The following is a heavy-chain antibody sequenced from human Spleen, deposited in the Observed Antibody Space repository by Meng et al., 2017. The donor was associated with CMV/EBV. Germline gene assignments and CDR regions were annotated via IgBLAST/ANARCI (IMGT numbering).Heavy chain of an antibody. J-gene: IGHJ2*01. D-gene: IGHD6-13*01. CDR1: GDSISTGRYY. CDR3: ARARRGIFDL. V-gene: IGHV4-39*07. Sequence: LTCSVSGDSISTGRYYWGWIRQPPGKGLEWIGNIHYSGSTYSKLSLKSRVTISLDTSKNQFSLKLSSVTAADTAVYSCARARRGIFDLWGRGTLVTVSS. CDR2: IHYSGST.